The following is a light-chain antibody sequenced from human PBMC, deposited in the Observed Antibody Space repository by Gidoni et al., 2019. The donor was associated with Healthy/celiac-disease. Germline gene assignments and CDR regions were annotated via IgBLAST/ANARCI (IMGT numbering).Light chain of an antibody. CDR3: QQSDSTTQT. V-gene: IGKV1-39*01. CDR1: QSISSY. J-gene: IGKJ4*01. Sequence: DIQMTQSPSSLSASVGDRVTITCRASQSISSYLNWYQQKPGKAPKLLIYAASSLQSGVTSRFSGSGSGTDFTLTISSLQPEDFATYYCQQSDSTTQTFGGGTKVEIK. CDR2: AAS.